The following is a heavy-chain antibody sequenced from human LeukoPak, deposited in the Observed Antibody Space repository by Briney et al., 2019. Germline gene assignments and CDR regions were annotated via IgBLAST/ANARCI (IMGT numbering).Heavy chain of an antibody. CDR2: IKSKTDGGAT. D-gene: IGHD1-26*01. V-gene: IGHV3-15*01. J-gene: IGHJ3*02. Sequence: GGSLRLSCAASGFTFSNAWMSWVRQAPGKGLEWVGRIKSKTDGGATDYAAPVKGRFTISRDDSKNTLYLQMNSLKTEDTAVCYCTTVEWEPISGAFDIWGQGTMVTVSS. CDR3: TTVEWEPISGAFDI. CDR1: GFTFSNAW.